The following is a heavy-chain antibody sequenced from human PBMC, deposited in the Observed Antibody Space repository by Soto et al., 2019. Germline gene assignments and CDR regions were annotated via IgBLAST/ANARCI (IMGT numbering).Heavy chain of an antibody. CDR2: IWYDGSNK. Sequence: GGSLRLSCAASGFTFSSYGMHWVRQAPGKGLEWVAVIWYDGSNKYYADSVKGRFTISRDNSKNTLYLQMNSLRAEDTAVYYCARGDYYDNSYYFDYWGQGTLVTVSS. CDR1: GFTFSSYG. V-gene: IGHV3-33*08. J-gene: IGHJ4*02. D-gene: IGHD3-22*01. CDR3: ARGDYYDNSYYFDY.